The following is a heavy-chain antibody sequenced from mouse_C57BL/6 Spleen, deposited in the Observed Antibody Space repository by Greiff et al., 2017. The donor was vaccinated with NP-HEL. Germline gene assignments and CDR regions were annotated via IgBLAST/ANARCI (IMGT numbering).Heavy chain of an antibody. Sequence: EVKLMESGGGLVKPGGSLKLSCAASGFTFSDYGMHWVRQAPEKGLEWVAYISSGSSTIYYADTVKGRFTISRDNAKNTLFLQMTSLRSEDTAMYYCARGSSYDYAMDYWGQGTSVTVSS. CDR3: ARGSSYDYAMDY. CDR1: GFTFSDYG. J-gene: IGHJ4*01. CDR2: ISSGSSTI. D-gene: IGHD1-1*01. V-gene: IGHV5-17*01.